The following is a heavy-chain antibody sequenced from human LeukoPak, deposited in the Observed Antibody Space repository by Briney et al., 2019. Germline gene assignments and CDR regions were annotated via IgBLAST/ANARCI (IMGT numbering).Heavy chain of an antibody. D-gene: IGHD3-16*01. J-gene: IGHJ5*02. CDR1: GGSISGYY. CDR3: ARHEVGGWFDP. Sequence: SETLSLTCTVSGGSISGYYWSWIRQPPGNGLEWIGYIYYSGSTNYNPSLKSRVTISVDTSKNQFSLKLSSVTAADTAVYYCARHEVGGWFDPWGQGTLVTVSS. V-gene: IGHV4-59*08. CDR2: IYYSGST.